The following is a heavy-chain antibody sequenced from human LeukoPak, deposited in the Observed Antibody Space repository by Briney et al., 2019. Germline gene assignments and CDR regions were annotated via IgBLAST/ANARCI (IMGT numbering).Heavy chain of an antibody. CDR2: IGGGGGDT. Sequence: GGSLRLSCAASGFTFSSYAMFWVRQTPGKGLEWVSAIGGGGGDTFYADSVRGRFTISRDDSENMLYLQMNSLRAEDTAVYYCARSQPSVRRFDYWGQGTLVTVSS. V-gene: IGHV3-23*01. D-gene: IGHD2-2*01. CDR1: GFTFSSYA. J-gene: IGHJ4*02. CDR3: ARSQPSVRRFDY.